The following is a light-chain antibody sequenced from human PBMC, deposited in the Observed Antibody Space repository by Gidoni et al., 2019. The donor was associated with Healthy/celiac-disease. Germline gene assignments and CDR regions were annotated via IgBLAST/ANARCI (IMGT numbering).Light chain of an antibody. Sequence: EIVLTQSPGTLSLSPGERATLSCRASQSVSSSYLAWYQQKPGQAPRLLIYGASSRATGIPDRFSGSGSGTDFTLTICRLEPEDFAVYYCQQYGSSPWYTFGPXTKLEIK. CDR2: GAS. V-gene: IGKV3-20*01. J-gene: IGKJ2*01. CDR1: QSVSSSY. CDR3: QQYGSSPWYT.